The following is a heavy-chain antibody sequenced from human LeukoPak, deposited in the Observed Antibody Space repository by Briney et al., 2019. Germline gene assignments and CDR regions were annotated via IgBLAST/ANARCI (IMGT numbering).Heavy chain of an antibody. CDR3: ARDGVVYYYGSGRGGAFDI. D-gene: IGHD3-10*01. J-gene: IGHJ3*02. CDR2: IYYSGST. V-gene: IGHV4-39*07. CDR1: GGSISSSSYY. Sequence: KSSETLSLTCTVAGGSISSSSYYWGWIRQPPGKGLEWIGSIYYSGSTYYNPSLKSRVTISVDTSKNQFSLKLSSVTAADTAVYYCARDGVVYYYGSGRGGAFDIWGQGTMVTVSS.